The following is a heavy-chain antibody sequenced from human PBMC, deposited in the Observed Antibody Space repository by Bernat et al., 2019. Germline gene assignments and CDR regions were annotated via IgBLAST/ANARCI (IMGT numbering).Heavy chain of an antibody. CDR1: GGSISSYY. Sequence: QVQLQESGPGLVKPSETLSLTCTVSGGSISSYYWSWIRQPPGKGLEWIGYIYYSGYTNYNPSLNSRVTISVDTSKNQFSLKLVSATAADTAAYYCARDAYYDGSGYFFTSAFDIWGQGTMVTVSS. CDR3: ARDAYYDGSGYFFTSAFDI. J-gene: IGHJ3*02. CDR2: IYYSGYT. V-gene: IGHV4-59*01. D-gene: IGHD3-22*01.